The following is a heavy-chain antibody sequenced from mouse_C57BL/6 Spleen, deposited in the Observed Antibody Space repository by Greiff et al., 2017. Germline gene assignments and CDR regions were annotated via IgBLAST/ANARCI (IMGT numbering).Heavy chain of an antibody. J-gene: IGHJ1*03. CDR3: ERGGRRGGYFDV. CDR2: ISDGGSYT. CDR1: GFTFSSYA. V-gene: IGHV5-4*01. Sequence: EVQLVESGGGLVKPGGSLKLSCAASGFTFSSYAMSWVRQTPEKRLEWVATISDGGSYTYYPDNVKGRFTISRANAKNNLYLQMSHLKSEDTAMYYWERGGRRGGYFDVWGTGTTVTVSS.